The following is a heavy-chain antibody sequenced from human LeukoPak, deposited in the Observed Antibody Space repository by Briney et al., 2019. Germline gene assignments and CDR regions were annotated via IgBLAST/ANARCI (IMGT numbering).Heavy chain of an antibody. D-gene: IGHD3-22*01. CDR2: IIPILGIA. V-gene: IGHV1-69*04. J-gene: IGHJ4*02. Sequence: SVKVSCKASGGTFSSYAISWVRQAPGQGLEWMGRIIPILGIANYAQKFQGRVTITADKSTSTAYMELSSPRSEDTAVYYCARDGTLYYDSSGYLYYFDYWGQGTLVTVSS. CDR1: GGTFSSYA. CDR3: ARDGTLYYDSSGYLYYFDY.